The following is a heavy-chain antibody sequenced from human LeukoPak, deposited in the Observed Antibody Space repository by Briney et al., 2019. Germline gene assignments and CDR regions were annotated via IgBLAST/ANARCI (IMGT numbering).Heavy chain of an antibody. V-gene: IGHV3-30-3*01. D-gene: IGHD5-24*01. CDR1: GFTFSSYA. CDR3: ARERLGYIYYYGMDV. Sequence: PGGSLRLSCAASGFTFSSYAMHWVRQAPGKGLEWVAVISYDGSNKYYADSVKGRFTISRDNSKNTLYLQMNSLRAEDTAVYYCARERLGYIYYYGMDVWGQGTTVTVSS. CDR2: ISYDGSNK. J-gene: IGHJ6*02.